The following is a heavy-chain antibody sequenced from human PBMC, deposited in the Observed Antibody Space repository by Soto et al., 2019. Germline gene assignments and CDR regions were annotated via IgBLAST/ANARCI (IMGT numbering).Heavy chain of an antibody. CDR2: IIPILGIA. J-gene: IGHJ3*02. V-gene: IGHV1-69*04. CDR3: AREYCSSTSCYRDAFDI. CDR1: GGTFSSYT. Sequence: SVKVSCKASGGTFSSYTISWVRQAPGQGLEWMGRIIPILGIANYAQKFQGRVTITADKSTSTAYMELSSLRSEGTAVYYCAREYCSSTSCYRDAFDIWGQGTMVTVSS. D-gene: IGHD2-2*01.